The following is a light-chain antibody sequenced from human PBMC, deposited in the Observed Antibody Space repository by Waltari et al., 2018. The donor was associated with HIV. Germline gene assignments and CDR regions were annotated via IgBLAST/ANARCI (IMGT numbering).Light chain of an antibody. Sequence: DIVLTQSPGTLSLSPGERATLSCRASQSVSRNYSAWYQQPPGQAPRLLIYDSSTRATGIPDRFSASGSGTDFTLTINRLEPEDFALYFCQYYGTSPTSFGQGTKLEIK. CDR2: DSS. V-gene: IGKV3-20*01. CDR1: QSVSRNY. CDR3: QYYGTSPTS. J-gene: IGKJ2*01.